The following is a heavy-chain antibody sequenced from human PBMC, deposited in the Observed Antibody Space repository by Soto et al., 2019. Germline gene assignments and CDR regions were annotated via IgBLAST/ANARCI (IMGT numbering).Heavy chain of an antibody. CDR3: ATHDYGDYHYYYYYGMDV. V-gene: IGHV3-30*03. D-gene: IGHD4-17*01. Sequence: PGGSLRLSCVASRFTFSNYAIHWVRQAPGKGLEWVAVISYDGSKEYFADSVKGRFTISRDNSKNTLYLQMNSLRAEDTAVYYCATHDYGDYHYYYYYGMDVWGQGTTVTVSS. CDR2: ISYDGSKE. J-gene: IGHJ6*02. CDR1: RFTFSNYA.